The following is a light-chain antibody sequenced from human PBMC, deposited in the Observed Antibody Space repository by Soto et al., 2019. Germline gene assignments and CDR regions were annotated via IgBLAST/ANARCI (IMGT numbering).Light chain of an antibody. CDR2: AAS. CDR1: QDISNY. Sequence: DIQMTQSPSALSASVGDRVTITCRASQDISNYLAWYQQKPGKAPKLLIYAASTLQSGVPSRFSGSGSGTDFTLTISSLQTEDVATYYCQKYNSAPVPFGQGTKLEIK. V-gene: IGKV1-27*01. J-gene: IGKJ2*01. CDR3: QKYNSAPVP.